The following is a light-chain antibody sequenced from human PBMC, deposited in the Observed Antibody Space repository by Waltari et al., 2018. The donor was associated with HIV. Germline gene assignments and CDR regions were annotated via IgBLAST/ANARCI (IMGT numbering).Light chain of an antibody. V-gene: IGLV1-51*01. J-gene: IGLJ2*01. Sequence: QSVLTQPPSVSAAPGQKVTISCSGSSSHIGNNYVSWYQQLPGTAPKLLIYDNNKRPSGIPDRFSGSKAGKSATLGINRLQTGDEADYYCGTWDSSLSAVVFGGGTKLTVL. CDR1: SSHIGNNY. CDR3: GTWDSSLSAVV. CDR2: DNN.